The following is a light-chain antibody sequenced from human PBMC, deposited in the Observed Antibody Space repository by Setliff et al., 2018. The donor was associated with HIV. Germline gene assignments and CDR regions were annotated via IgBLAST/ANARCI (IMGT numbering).Light chain of an antibody. V-gene: IGLV2-11*01. CDR2: DVS. CDR1: SSDVGAYNY. J-gene: IGLJ1*01. Sequence: QSALTQPRSVSGSPGQSVTLSCTGSSSDVGAYNYVSWYQQHPGKAPKLIIYDVSKRPSGVPDRFSGSKSGDTAALTISGLQSEDEADYYCCSYAGTYTYIFGRGTKV. CDR3: CSYAGTYTYI.